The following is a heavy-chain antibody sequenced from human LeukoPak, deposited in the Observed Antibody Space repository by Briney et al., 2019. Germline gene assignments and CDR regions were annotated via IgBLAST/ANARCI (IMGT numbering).Heavy chain of an antibody. CDR2: INPNSGVT. CDR3: ARPRLDIVAFDP. V-gene: IGHV1-2*02. Sequence: ASVKVSCKASGYTFTGYYMHWVRQAPGQGLEWMGWINPNSGVTNYAQKFQGRVTMTRDTSISTAYMELSRLRSDDTAVYYCARPRLDIVAFDPWGQGTLVTVSS. J-gene: IGHJ5*02. D-gene: IGHD2-15*01. CDR1: GYTFTGYY.